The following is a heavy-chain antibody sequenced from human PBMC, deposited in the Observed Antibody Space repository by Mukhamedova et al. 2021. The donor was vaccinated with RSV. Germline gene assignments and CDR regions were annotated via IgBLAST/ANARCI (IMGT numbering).Heavy chain of an antibody. D-gene: IGHD2-2*01. J-gene: IGHJ6*03. CDR3: ARVMHSSNYYYYFMDV. V-gene: IGHV4-38-2*02. CDR2: IFHSGST. Sequence: GLEWIGSIFHSGSTYSNPSLKSRVTISVDTSKNQFSMKLSSVTAADTAMYYCARVMHSSNYYYYFMDVWGKGTTVTVSS.